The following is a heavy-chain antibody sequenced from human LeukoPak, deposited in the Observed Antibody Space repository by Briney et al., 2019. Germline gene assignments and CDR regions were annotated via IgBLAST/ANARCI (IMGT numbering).Heavy chain of an antibody. Sequence: ASVKVSCTASGYTFTGYYMHWVRPAPGQGLAWMGWINPNSGGTNYAQKFQGRVTMTRDTSISTAYMELSRLRSDDTAVYYCATDLDCSGGSCEIGNWDYWGQGTLVTVSS. CDR2: INPNSGGT. CDR1: GYTFTGYY. CDR3: ATDLDCSGGSCEIGNWDY. V-gene: IGHV1-2*02. J-gene: IGHJ4*02. D-gene: IGHD2-15*01.